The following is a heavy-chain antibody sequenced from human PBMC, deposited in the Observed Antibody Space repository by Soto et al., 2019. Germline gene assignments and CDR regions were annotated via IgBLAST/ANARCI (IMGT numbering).Heavy chain of an antibody. CDR3: ARRSSSWYFDY. CDR1: GFSFSSYA. D-gene: IGHD6-13*01. Sequence: EVQLLESGGGLVQPGGSLRLSCAASGFSFSSYAMNWVRQAPGKGLEWVSVISGSGDSTYYADSVKGRFTISRDNSKNTLYLQMISLRAEDTAVYYCARRSSSWYFDYWGQGTLVIVSS. V-gene: IGHV3-23*01. CDR2: ISGSGDST. J-gene: IGHJ4*02.